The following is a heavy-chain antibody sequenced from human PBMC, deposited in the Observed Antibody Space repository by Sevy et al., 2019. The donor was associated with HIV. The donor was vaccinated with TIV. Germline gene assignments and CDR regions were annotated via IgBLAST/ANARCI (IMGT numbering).Heavy chain of an antibody. V-gene: IGHV3-30-3*01. CDR3: ARPGMSFLVRDYYFDY. J-gene: IGHJ4*02. D-gene: IGHD6-6*01. Sequence: GGSLRLSCAASGFTFSSYAMHWVRQAPGKGLEWVAVISYDGSNKYYADSVKGRFTISRDNSKNTLYLQMNSLRAEDTAVYYSARPGMSFLVRDYYFDYWGQGTLVTVSS. CDR2: ISYDGSNK. CDR1: GFTFSSYA.